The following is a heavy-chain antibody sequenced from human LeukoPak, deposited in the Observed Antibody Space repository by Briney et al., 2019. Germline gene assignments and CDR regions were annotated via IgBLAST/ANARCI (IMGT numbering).Heavy chain of an antibody. V-gene: IGHV3-30*18. J-gene: IGHJ4*02. CDR1: GFTFSSYG. Sequence: GGSLRLSCAASGFTFSSYGMHWVRQAPGKGLEWVAVISYDGRNKYYADSVKGRFTISRDNSKNTLYLQMNSLRAEDTAVYYCAKGYCGGDCPFDYWGQGTLVTVSS. CDR2: ISYDGRNK. D-gene: IGHD2-21*01. CDR3: AKGYCGGDCPFDY.